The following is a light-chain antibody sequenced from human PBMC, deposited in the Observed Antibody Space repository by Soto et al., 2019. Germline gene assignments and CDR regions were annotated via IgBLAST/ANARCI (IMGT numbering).Light chain of an antibody. V-gene: IGKV3-15*01. CDR2: GPS. CDR1: QSVGNN. Sequence: EIVMTQSPATLSVSPGESATLSCRASQSVGNNIAWYQQKLGQAPRLLIYGPSTRAAGIPARFSGSGSGTEFTLTINSLQSEDDAVYYCQQYNEWPPATFGQGTKLEMK. CDR3: QQYNEWPPAT. J-gene: IGKJ2*01.